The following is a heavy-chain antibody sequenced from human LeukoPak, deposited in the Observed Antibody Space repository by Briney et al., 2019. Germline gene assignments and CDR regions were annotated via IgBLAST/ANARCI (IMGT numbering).Heavy chain of an antibody. CDR1: GFIISSYA. Sequence: GGSLRLSCAASGFIISSYAMHGVRQAPGKGLDGIAYMSSSSSSIYYADSVKGRFFISRDNARHSLYLQMNSLRDEDTAVYYCARGTGGDHGLRGDWGQGTLVTVSS. J-gene: IGHJ4*02. V-gene: IGHV3-48*02. D-gene: IGHD1-14*01. CDR2: MSSSSSSI. CDR3: ARGTGGDHGLRGD.